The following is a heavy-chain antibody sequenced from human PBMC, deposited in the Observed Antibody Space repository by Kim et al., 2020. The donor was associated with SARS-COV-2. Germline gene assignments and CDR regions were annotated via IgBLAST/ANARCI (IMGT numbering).Heavy chain of an antibody. CDR2: INHSGST. CDR3: ARGRISGAAAFDY. D-gene: IGHD3-10*01. Sequence: SETLSLTCAVYGGSFSGYYWSWIRQPPGKGLEWIGEINHSGSTNYNPSLKSRVTISVDTSKNQFSLKLSSVTAADTAVYYCARGRISGAAAFDYWGQGTLVTVSS. V-gene: IGHV4-34*01. J-gene: IGHJ4*02. CDR1: GGSFSGYY.